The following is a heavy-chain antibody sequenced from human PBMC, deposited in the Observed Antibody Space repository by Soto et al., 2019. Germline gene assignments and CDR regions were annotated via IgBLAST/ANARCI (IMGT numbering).Heavy chain of an antibody. CDR1: GYTLTELS. CDR2: FDPEDGET. J-gene: IGHJ6*02. V-gene: IGHV1-24*01. D-gene: IGHD3-3*01. Sequence: ASVKVSCKVSGYTLTELSMHWVRQAPGKGLEWMGGFDPEDGETIYAQKFQGRVTITADESTSTAYMELSSLRSEDTAVYYCARDLASYDFWSGYYGAYYYYGMDVWGQGTTVTVSS. CDR3: ARDLASYDFWSGYYGAYYYYGMDV.